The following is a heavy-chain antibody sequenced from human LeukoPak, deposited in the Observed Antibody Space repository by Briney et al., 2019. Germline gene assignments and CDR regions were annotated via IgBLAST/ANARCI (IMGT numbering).Heavy chain of an antibody. CDR1: GFTFSSNA. CDR2: ISGSDSST. V-gene: IGHV3-23*01. Sequence: SGGSLTLSCAASGFTFSSNAMSWVRQAQGQGLEWVLTISGSDSSTSYANPVMGRFTISRDNSKNTLYLQMISPIAEAASVYDCATVCSGSYYAFDIWGQGTMVTVSS. J-gene: IGHJ3*02. CDR3: ATVCSGSYYAFDI. D-gene: IGHD1-26*01.